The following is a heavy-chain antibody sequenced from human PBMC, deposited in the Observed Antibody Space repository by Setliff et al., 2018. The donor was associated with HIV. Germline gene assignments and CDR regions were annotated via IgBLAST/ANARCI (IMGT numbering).Heavy chain of an antibody. V-gene: IGHV4-59*12. D-gene: IGHD6-19*01. J-gene: IGHJ4*02. CDR1: GDSITSYY. CDR3: AIRGSSGWYVGGYFDY. CDR2: IVDSGTA. Sequence: PSETLSLTCTVSGDSITSYYWGWIRQSPGQGLEWIGEIVDSGTATYNHSLKSRVTISVDTSKNQFSLKLSSVTAADTAVYYCAIRGSSGWYVGGYFDYWGQGTLVTVSS.